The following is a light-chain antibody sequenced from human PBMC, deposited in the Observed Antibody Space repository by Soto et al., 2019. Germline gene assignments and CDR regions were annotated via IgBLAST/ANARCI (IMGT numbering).Light chain of an antibody. J-gene: IGLJ1*01. V-gene: IGLV2-14*01. CDR1: SGDIGSYNR. CDR3: SSYTTINTGACV. Sequence: QSALTQPASVSGSPGQSITISCTGTSGDIGSYNRVSWYQQHPGKAPKLIIYEVTDRPSGVSNRFSGSKSGNTASLTISGLQAGDGVEYYCSSYTTINTGACVFGPGTKLTAL. CDR2: EVT.